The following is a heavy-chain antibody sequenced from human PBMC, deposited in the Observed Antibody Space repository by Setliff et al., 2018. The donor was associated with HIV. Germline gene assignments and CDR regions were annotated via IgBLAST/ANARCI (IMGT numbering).Heavy chain of an antibody. CDR2: ISGSGDIT. V-gene: IGHV3-23*01. CDR1: GFSFRSYA. J-gene: IGHJ4*02. Sequence: GGSLRLSCAASGFSFRSYAVSWVRQAPGKGLEWVSVISGSGDITYYRGSVKGRFTVSRDNSKNTLYLQMNSLRGEDTAVYYCAKEVELRPFDYWGQGTLVTVSS. D-gene: IGHD1-7*01. CDR3: AKEVELRPFDY.